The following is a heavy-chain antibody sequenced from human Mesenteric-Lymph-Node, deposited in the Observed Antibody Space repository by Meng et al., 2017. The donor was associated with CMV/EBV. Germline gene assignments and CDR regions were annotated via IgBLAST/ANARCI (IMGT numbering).Heavy chain of an antibody. J-gene: IGHJ4*02. CDR2: ISAYNGDT. CDR1: GYTLTNLG. D-gene: IGHD2-2*01. V-gene: IGHV1-18*04. Sequence: SGYTLTNLGISWVRQAPGQGLEWMGWISAYNGDTNFGPKFQGRVTMTTDTSTSTAYMELRSLRSDDTAVYYCARDFAYSSSSHYFDHWGQGTLVTVSS. CDR3: ARDFAYSSSSHYFDH.